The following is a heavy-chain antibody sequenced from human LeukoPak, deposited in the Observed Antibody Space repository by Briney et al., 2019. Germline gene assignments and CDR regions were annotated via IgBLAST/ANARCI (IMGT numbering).Heavy chain of an antibody. CDR3: ARDWYGDY. Sequence: PGGSLRLSCAVSGFTFSTYRMKWVRQAPGKGLEWVSSINYDSLYTYYADSVKGRFTISRDNNKNSLYLQMNSLRPEDTAVYYCARDWYGDYWGQGTLVTVSS. V-gene: IGHV3-21*01. J-gene: IGHJ4*02. CDR1: GFTFSTYR. D-gene: IGHD6-13*01. CDR2: INYDSLYT.